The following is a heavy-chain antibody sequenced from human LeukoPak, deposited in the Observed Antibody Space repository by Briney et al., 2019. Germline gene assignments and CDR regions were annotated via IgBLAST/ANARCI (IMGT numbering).Heavy chain of an antibody. CDR3: AREEYEGATTGWFDP. V-gene: IGHV1-18*01. J-gene: IGHJ5*02. CDR1: GYTFTSYG. D-gene: IGHD1-26*01. Sequence: ASVKVSCKASGYTFTSYGISWVRQAPGQGLEWMGWISAYNGNTNYAQKLQGRVTMTTDTSTSTAYMELRSLRSDDTAVYYCAREEYEGATTGWFDPWGQGTLVTVSS. CDR2: ISAYNGNT.